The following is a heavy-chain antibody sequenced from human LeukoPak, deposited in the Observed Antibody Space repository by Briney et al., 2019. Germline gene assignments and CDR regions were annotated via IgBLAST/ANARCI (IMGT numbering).Heavy chain of an antibody. CDR3: ARKRDDYVSSMDV. J-gene: IGHJ6*02. Sequence: PSQTLSLTCTVSGGSISSGGYYWSRIRQHPGKGLEWIGYIYYSGSTYYNPSLKSRVTISVDTSKNQFSLKLSSVTAADTAVYYCARKRDDYVSSMDVWGQGTTVTVSS. D-gene: IGHD4-17*01. CDR2: IYYSGST. CDR1: GGSISSGGYY. V-gene: IGHV4-31*03.